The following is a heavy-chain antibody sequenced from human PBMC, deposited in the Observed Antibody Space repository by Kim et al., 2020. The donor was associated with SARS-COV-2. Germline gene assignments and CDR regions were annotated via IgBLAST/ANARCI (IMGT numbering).Heavy chain of an antibody. D-gene: IGHD6-19*01. V-gene: IGHV7-4-1*02. CDR2: INTNTGNP. CDR3: ARLYSSGWLKEWSQPSYYYYGMDV. CDR1: GYTFTSYA. J-gene: IGHJ6*02. Sequence: ASVKVSCKASGYTFTSYAMYWVRLAPGQGLEWMGWINTNTGNPTYAQGFTGRFVFSLDTSVSTAYLQISSLKAEDTAVYYCARLYSSGWLKEWSQPSYYYYGMDVWGQGTTVTVSS.